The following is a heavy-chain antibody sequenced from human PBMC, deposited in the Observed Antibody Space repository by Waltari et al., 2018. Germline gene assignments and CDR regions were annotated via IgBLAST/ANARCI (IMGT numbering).Heavy chain of an antibody. CDR1: GFTFSSYG. D-gene: IGHD3-9*01. J-gene: IGHJ4*02. Sequence: QVQLVESGGGVVQPGGSLRLSCAASGFTFSSYGMHWVRQAPGKGLEWVAFIRYDGSNKYYADSVKGRFTISRDNSKNTLYLQMNSLRAEDTAMYYCAKVRLVVDYWGQGTLVTVSS. CDR3: AKVRLVVDY. V-gene: IGHV3-30*02. CDR2: IRYDGSNK.